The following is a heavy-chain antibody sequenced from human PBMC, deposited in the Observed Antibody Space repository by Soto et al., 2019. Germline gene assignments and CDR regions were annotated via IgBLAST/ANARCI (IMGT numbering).Heavy chain of an antibody. D-gene: IGHD3-22*01. CDR1: GYSFTSYW. Sequence: LGESLKISCKGSGYSFTSYWISWVRQMPGKGLEWMGRIDPSDSYTNYSPSFQGHVTISADKSISTAYLQWSSLKASDTAMYYCASTHSSGGYYYYGMDVWGQGTTVTVSS. CDR2: IDPSDSYT. V-gene: IGHV5-10-1*01. CDR3: ASTHSSGGYYYYGMDV. J-gene: IGHJ6*02.